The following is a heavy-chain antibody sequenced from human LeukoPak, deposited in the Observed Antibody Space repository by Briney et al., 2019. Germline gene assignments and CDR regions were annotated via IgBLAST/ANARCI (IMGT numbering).Heavy chain of an antibody. CDR1: GFTFTTYA. J-gene: IGHJ4*02. CDR3: AKWEQQLVSIDY. D-gene: IGHD6-13*01. V-gene: IGHV3-23*01. CDR2: ISASGGST. Sequence: GGSLRLSCATSGFTFTTYAMSWVRQAPGKGLEWVSVISASGGSTYYADSVKGRFTISRDNSKNTVFLQMNSLRAEDTAVYYCAKWEQQLVSIDYWGQGTLVTVSS.